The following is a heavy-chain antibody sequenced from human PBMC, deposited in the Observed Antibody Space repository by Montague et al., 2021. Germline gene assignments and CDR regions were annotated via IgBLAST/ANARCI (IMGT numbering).Heavy chain of an antibody. D-gene: IGHD7-27*01. V-gene: IGHV4-39*01. Sequence: SETLSLTCSVSGDSISSKGNFWGWIRQPPGKGLEWIGVLDYSGTTYYSPSLRSRVTISVDTSKSQFSLNLRSVTAADTAVYFCARRLGIRAPFDYWGQGTLVTVSS. CDR3: ARRLGIRAPFDY. CDR1: GDSISSKGNF. J-gene: IGHJ4*02. CDR2: LDYSGTT.